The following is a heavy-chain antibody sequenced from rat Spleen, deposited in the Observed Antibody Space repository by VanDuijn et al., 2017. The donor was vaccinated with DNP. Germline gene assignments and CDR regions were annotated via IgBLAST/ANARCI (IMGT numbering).Heavy chain of an antibody. CDR2: MWYDGDT. CDR1: GFSLSSYS. V-gene: IGHV2-15*01. CDR3: TRDDIGTTRFDY. J-gene: IGHJ2*01. D-gene: IGHD1-5*01. Sequence: QVQLKESGPGLVQPSETLSLTCTVSGFSLSSYSVSWVRQPSGKGPEWMGRMWYDGDTAYNSPLKSRLSISRDTSKSQVFLKMNSLQTEDTAIYFCTRDDIGTTRFDYWGQGVMVTVSS.